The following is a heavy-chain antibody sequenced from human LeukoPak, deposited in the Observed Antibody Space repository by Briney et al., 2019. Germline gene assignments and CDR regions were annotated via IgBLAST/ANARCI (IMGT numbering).Heavy chain of an antibody. V-gene: IGHV3-66*01. CDR2: IYSGGSS. D-gene: IGHD5-12*01. J-gene: IGHJ4*02. CDR1: AFTVSSNY. Sequence: PGGSLRLSCAASAFTVSSNYMSWVRQAPGKRLEWVSVIYSGGSSYYADSVKGRFTISRDNSKNTVYLQMNSLRVEDTAVYYCARGMGGYGGYDYWGQGTLVTVSS. CDR3: ARGMGGYGGYDY.